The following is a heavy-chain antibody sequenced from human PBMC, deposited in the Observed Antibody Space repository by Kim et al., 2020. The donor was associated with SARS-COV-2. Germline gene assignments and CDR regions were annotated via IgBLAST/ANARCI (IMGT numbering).Heavy chain of an antibody. D-gene: IGHD6-19*01. Sequence: GGSLRLSCAASGFTFSSYAMSWVRQAPGKGLEWVSAISGSGGSTYYADSVKGRFTISRDNSKNTLYLQMNSLRAEDTAVYYCAKDPDQYSSGWSSPFDYWGQGTLVTVSS. CDR1: GFTFSSYA. CDR3: AKDPDQYSSGWSSPFDY. CDR2: ISGSGGST. J-gene: IGHJ4*02. V-gene: IGHV3-23*01.